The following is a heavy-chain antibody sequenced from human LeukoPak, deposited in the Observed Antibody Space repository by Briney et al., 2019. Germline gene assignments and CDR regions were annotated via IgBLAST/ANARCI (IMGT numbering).Heavy chain of an antibody. Sequence: ASVKVSCKVSGYTLTELSMHWVRQAPGKGLEWMGGFDPEDGKTIYAQKFQGRVTMTEDTSTDTAYMELSSLRSEDAAVYYCATVYYGSGSYVSWFDPWGQGTLVTVSS. CDR1: GYTLTELS. V-gene: IGHV1-24*01. D-gene: IGHD3-10*01. J-gene: IGHJ5*02. CDR3: ATVYYGSGSYVSWFDP. CDR2: FDPEDGKT.